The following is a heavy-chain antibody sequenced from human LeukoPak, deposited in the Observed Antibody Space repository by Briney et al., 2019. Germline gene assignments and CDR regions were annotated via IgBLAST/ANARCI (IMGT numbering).Heavy chain of an antibody. CDR3: ARDVEGGTFDI. J-gene: IGHJ3*02. V-gene: IGHV3-23*01. CDR1: GFTFSNYA. Sequence: GGSLRLSCAASGFTFSNYAMTWVRQAPGKGLEWVSVISGSGSNTDYADSVKGRFTISRDNAKNSLFLEMSSLRADDTAVYFCARDVEGGTFDIWGQGTTVTVSS. D-gene: IGHD3-16*01. CDR2: ISGSGSNT.